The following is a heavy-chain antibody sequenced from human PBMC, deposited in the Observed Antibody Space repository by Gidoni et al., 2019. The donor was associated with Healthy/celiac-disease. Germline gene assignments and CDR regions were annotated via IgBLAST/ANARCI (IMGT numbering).Heavy chain of an antibody. D-gene: IGHD3-16*01. CDR1: GFTFSSYS. V-gene: IGHV3-21*01. CDR3: ARDMGYATLTIAFDI. J-gene: IGHJ3*02. Sequence: EVRLVESGGGLVKPGGSLRLSCAASGFTFSSYSMNWVRQAPGKGLEWVSSISSSSSYIYYADSVKGRFTISRDNAKNSLYLQMNSLRAEDTAVYYCARDMGYATLTIAFDIWGQGTMVTVSS. CDR2: ISSSSSYI.